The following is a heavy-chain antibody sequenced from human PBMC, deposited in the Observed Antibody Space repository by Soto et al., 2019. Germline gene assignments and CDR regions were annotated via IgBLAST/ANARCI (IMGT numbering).Heavy chain of an antibody. Sequence: HPGGSLRLSCAASGFSFSSYAMGWVRQAPGKGLEWVSTISASSSSSYHPDSVKGRFAISRDNSKNTLYLQMNSLRAEDTAVYYCAKGYAYFDYWGLGTLGTVSS. CDR1: GFSFSSYA. CDR3: AKGYAYFDY. J-gene: IGHJ4*02. D-gene: IGHD2-2*01. V-gene: IGHV3-23*01. CDR2: ISASSSSS.